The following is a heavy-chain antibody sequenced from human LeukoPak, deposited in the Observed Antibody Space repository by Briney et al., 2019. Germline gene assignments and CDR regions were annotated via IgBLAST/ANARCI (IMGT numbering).Heavy chain of an antibody. J-gene: IGHJ4*02. Sequence: GGSLRLSCAASGFTFNSYAMSWVRQAPGKGLEWVANIKQDGSEKYYVDSVKGRFTISRDNAKNSLYVQMNSLRAEDTAVYYCARFYGSGTFDYWGQGTLVTVSS. V-gene: IGHV3-7*04. CDR2: IKQDGSEK. D-gene: IGHD3-10*01. CDR3: ARFYGSGTFDY. CDR1: GFTFNSYA.